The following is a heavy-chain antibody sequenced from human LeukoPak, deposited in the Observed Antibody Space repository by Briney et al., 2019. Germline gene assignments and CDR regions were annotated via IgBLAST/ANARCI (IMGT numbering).Heavy chain of an antibody. CDR3: ARGIVVVTDSNVNFDY. J-gene: IGHJ4*02. Sequence: SETLSLTCTVSGGSISSSGYYWSWIRQPPGKGLEWIGEINHSGSTNYNPSLKSRVTISVDTSKNQFSLKLSSVTAADTAVYYCARGIVVVTDSNVNFDYWGQGTLVTVSS. V-gene: IGHV4-39*07. D-gene: IGHD2-21*02. CDR1: GGSISSSGYY. CDR2: INHSGST.